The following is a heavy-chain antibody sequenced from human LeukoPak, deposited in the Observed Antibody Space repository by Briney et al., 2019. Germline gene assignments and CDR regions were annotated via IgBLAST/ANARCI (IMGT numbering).Heavy chain of an antibody. CDR1: GFTFSSYA. Sequence: GGSLRLSCAASGFTFSSYAMSWVRQAPGKGLVWLSAISGSGDRTYYVDSVKGRFTISRDNSKNTMYLQMNSLRAEDTAVYYCARLFAVMDGIDYWGQGTLVTVSS. CDR2: ISGSGDRT. D-gene: IGHD2-21*01. CDR3: ARLFAVMDGIDY. V-gene: IGHV3-23*01. J-gene: IGHJ4*02.